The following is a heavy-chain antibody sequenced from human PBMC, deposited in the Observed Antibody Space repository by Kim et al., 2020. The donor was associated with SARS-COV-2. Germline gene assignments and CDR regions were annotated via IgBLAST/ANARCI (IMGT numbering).Heavy chain of an antibody. CDR1: GYPFTNYY. CDR3: ATVRMGIPRVRGINDFDY. CDR2: INPYSGGT. Sequence: ASVKVSCKASGYPFTNYYIHWVRQAPGQGLEWMGWINPYSGGTNYAQKFQGRVTMTSDTSISTAYMEMSRLKSDDTAVFYCATVRMGIPRVRGINDFDYWGQGTLVTVSS. D-gene: IGHD3-10*01. J-gene: IGHJ4*02. V-gene: IGHV1-2*02.